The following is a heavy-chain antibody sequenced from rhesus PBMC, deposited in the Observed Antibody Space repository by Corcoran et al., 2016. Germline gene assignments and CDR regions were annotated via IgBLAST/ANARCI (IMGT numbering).Heavy chain of an antibody. D-gene: IGHD2-27*01. V-gene: IGHV4-173*01. CDR3: AKSPEFTFPGY. CDR1: GDSIISNY. Sequence: QPQLQESGPGLVKPSETLSLTCAVSGDSIISNYWSWIRQPPGKGLEWIGRISGSLWPTDYTPSLKCRVTISTDPSKKRCSLKLSSVTAADTTVYYCAKSPEFTFPGYWGQGVLVTVSS. CDR2: ISGSLWPT. J-gene: IGHJ4*01.